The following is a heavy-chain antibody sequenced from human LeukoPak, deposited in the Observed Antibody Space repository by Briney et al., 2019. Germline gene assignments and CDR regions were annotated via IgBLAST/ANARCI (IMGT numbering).Heavy chain of an antibody. J-gene: IGHJ4*02. CDR1: GGSISSSSYY. D-gene: IGHD5-24*01. CDR3: ASLPLFVEMATMPPDY. Sequence: PSETLSLTCTVSGGSISSSSYYWGWIRQPPGKGLEWIGSIYYSGSTYYNPSLKSRVTISVDTSKNQFSLKLSSVTAADTAVYYCASLPLFVEMATMPPDYWGQGTLVTVSS. V-gene: IGHV4-39*07. CDR2: IYYSGST.